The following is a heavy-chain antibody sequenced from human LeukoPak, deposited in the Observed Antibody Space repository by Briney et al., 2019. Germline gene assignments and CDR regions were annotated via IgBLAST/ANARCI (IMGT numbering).Heavy chain of an antibody. J-gene: IGHJ4*02. D-gene: IGHD2-21*01. CDR2: IYTSGST. Sequence: PSETLSLTCTVSGGSISSGSYYWSWIRQPAGKGLEWIGRIYTSGSTNYNPSLKSRVTISVDTSKNQFSLKLSSVTAADTAVYYCAREDLWWGAFDYWGQGTLVTVSS. CDR1: GGSISSGSYY. CDR3: AREDLWWGAFDY. V-gene: IGHV4-61*02.